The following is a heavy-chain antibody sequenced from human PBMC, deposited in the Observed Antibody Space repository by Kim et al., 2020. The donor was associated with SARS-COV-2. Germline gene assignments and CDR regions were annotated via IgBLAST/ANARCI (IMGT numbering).Heavy chain of an antibody. V-gene: IGHV3-53*01. CDR3: ARDYYDNSGYYYFDY. Sequence: GGSLRLSCAASGFTVSSNHMSWVRQAPGKGLEWVSLIYSGGSTYYADSVKGRFTISRDNSKNTLYLQMNSLRAEDTTVYYCARDYYDNSGYYYFDYWGQGTLVTVSS. CDR2: IYSGGST. J-gene: IGHJ4*02. CDR1: GFTVSSNH. D-gene: IGHD3-22*01.